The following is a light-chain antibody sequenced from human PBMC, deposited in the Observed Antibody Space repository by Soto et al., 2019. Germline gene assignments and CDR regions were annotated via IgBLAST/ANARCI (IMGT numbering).Light chain of an antibody. CDR2: DAS. Sequence: DIQMTQSPSTLSASVGDRVTITCRASQSISSWLAWYQQKPGKAPKLLIYDASSLEGGVPSRFSGSGSGTEFTLTISSLQPDDFATYYCQQYNSYSQTFGQGTKVDIK. CDR3: QQYNSYSQT. V-gene: IGKV1-5*01. J-gene: IGKJ1*01. CDR1: QSISSW.